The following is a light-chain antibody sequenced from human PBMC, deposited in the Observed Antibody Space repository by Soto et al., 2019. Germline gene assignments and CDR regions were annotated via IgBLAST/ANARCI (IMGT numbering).Light chain of an antibody. CDR3: QQSYSTSP. J-gene: IGKJ2*01. CDR1: QSISSY. Sequence: DIQMTQSPSSLSASVGDRVTITCRASQSISSYLTWYQQKPGKAPKLLIYAASSLQSGVPSRFSGSGSGTDFTLTISSLQPDDFATYYCQQSYSTSPFGQGTKLEI. V-gene: IGKV1-39*01. CDR2: AAS.